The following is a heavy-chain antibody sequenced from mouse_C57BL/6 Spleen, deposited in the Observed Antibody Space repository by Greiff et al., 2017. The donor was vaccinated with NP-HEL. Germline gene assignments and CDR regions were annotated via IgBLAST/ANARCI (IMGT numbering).Heavy chain of an antibody. CDR3: ARTYYGSSRYYFDY. CDR2: IYPRSGNT. V-gene: IGHV1-81*01. J-gene: IGHJ2*01. CDR1: GYTFTSYG. D-gene: IGHD1-1*01. Sequence: QVQLKESGAELARPGASVKLSCKASGYTFTSYGISWVKQRTGQGLEWIGEIYPRSGNTYYNEKFKGKATLTADKSSSTAYMELRSLTSEDSAVYFCARTYYGSSRYYFDYWGQGTTLTVSS.